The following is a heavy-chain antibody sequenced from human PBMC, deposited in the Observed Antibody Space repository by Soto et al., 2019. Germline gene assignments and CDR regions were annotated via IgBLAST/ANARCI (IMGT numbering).Heavy chain of an antibody. CDR3: ARVGAGIVGGMDV. Sequence: GASVKVSCKASGYTFTSYAIHWVRPAPGQRLEWMGWINAGNGNTKYSQKFQGRVTITRDTSASTAYMELSSLRSEDTAVYYCARVGAGIVGGMDVWGQGTTVTGSS. V-gene: IGHV1-3*01. D-gene: IGHD2-15*01. CDR2: INAGNGNT. CDR1: GYTFTSYA. J-gene: IGHJ6*02.